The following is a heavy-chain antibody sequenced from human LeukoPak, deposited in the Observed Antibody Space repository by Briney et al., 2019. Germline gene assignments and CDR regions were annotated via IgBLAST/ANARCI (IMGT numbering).Heavy chain of an antibody. J-gene: IGHJ4*02. CDR2: IGAGGTFT. D-gene: IGHD4-11*01. CDR3: SNDLDYTTPGYYFDY. Sequence: GGSLRLSCTASGFILSSDAMDWVRQAPGKGLGCVSGIGAGGTFTYYADSVKGRFTISRDNSRNTLYLQMNSLRADDTAVYYCSNDLDYTTPGYYFDYWGQGTLVTVSS. CDR1: GFILSSDA. V-gene: IGHV3-23*01.